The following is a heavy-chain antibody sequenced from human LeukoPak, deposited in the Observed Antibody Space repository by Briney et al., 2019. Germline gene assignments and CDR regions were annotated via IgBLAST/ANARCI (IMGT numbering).Heavy chain of an antibody. Sequence: GSLRLSCAASGFTFSSYGMHWVRQAPGKGLEWVAVIWYDGSNKYYADSVKGRFTISRDNSKNTLYLQMNSLRAEDTAVYYCARDKGQQGVLDYWGQGTLVTVSS. J-gene: IGHJ4*02. D-gene: IGHD6-13*01. V-gene: IGHV3-33*01. CDR1: GFTFSSYG. CDR3: ARDKGQQGVLDY. CDR2: IWYDGSNK.